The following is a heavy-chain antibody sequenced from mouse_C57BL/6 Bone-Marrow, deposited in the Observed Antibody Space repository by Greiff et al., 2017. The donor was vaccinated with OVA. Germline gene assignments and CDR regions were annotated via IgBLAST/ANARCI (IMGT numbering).Heavy chain of an antibody. CDR1: GYTFTSYW. CDR2: IYPGSGRT. D-gene: IGHD1-1*01. CDR3: ARDGYYYGSSYPYWYFDV. V-gene: IGHV1-55*01. Sequence: QVQLQQSGAELVKPGASVKMSCKASGYTFTSYWITWVKQRPGQGLEWIGDIYPGSGRTNYNEKFKSKATLTVDTSSSTAYMQLSSLTSEDSAVYYCARDGYYYGSSYPYWYFDVWGTGTTVTVSS. J-gene: IGHJ1*03.